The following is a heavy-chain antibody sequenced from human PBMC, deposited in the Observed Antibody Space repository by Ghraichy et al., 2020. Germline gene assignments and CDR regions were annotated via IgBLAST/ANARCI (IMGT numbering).Heavy chain of an antibody. Sequence: ESLNISCTVSGGSISSYSHYWGWLRPLPGKGPERIGSIYNSVSTHYNPCLKRQVSISIDPSNDQFSLRLTSVTAADTAIYYCARNKTGNLSGWFDPWGQGSLVIVSS. CDR2: IYNSVST. V-gene: IGHV4-39*01. CDR1: GGSISSYSHY. J-gene: IGHJ5*02. CDR3: ARNKTGNLSGWFDP. D-gene: IGHD1-14*01.